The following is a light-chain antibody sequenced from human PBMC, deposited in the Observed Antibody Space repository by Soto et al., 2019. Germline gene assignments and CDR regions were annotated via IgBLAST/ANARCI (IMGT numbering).Light chain of an antibody. Sequence: QSALTQPASVSDSPGQSITISCTGTSSDVGGSNFVSWYQQHPGKPPKLIIYDVANRPSGVSNRFSGSKSGSTASLIISRLQTEDEADYDCVSYTSSTTYVFGTGTKVTVL. V-gene: IGLV2-14*03. CDR2: DVA. CDR3: VSYTSSTTYV. J-gene: IGLJ1*01. CDR1: SSDVGGSNF.